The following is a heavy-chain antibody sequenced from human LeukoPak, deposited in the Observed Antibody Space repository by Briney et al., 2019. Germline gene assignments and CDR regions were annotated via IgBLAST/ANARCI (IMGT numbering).Heavy chain of an antibody. V-gene: IGHV1-18*01. D-gene: IGHD6-13*01. CDR1: GYTFTSYG. J-gene: IGHJ6*03. CDR3: ARVPSKRGSSWSNYYYYYMDV. CDR2: ISAYNGDT. Sequence: GASVKVSCKASGYTFTSYGINWVRQAPGQGLEWMGWISAYNGDTNYAQKLQGRVTMTTDTSTSTAYMELRSLRSDDTAVYYCARVPSKRGSSWSNYYYYYMDVWGKGTTVTVSS.